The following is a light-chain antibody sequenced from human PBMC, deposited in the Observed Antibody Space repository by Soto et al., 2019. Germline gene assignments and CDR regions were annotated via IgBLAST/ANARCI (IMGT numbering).Light chain of an antibody. Sequence: EIVLTQSPVTLSVSPGERATLSCRASQKISSSYLAWYQQKPGQAPRLPIYGASTRATGIPDRFSGSGSGTDFTLTISRLEPEDFAVYYCQQYDTSPRTFGQGTKVDIK. J-gene: IGKJ1*01. CDR1: QKISSSY. CDR3: QQYDTSPRT. V-gene: IGKV3-20*01. CDR2: GAS.